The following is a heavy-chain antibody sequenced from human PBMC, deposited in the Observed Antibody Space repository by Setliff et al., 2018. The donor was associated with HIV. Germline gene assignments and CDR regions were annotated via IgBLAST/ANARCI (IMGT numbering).Heavy chain of an antibody. CDR1: GGSISSSSYY. D-gene: IGHD6-13*01. CDR2: IFYPGST. Sequence: ASETLSLTCTVSGGSISSSSYYWGWIRQPPGKGLEWIGGIFYPGSTYYNPSLKSRVTISVDTSKNQFSLKLSSVTAADTAVYYCARERAALHYFDYWGQGTLVTVSS. V-gene: IGHV4-39*07. CDR3: ARERAALHYFDY. J-gene: IGHJ4*02.